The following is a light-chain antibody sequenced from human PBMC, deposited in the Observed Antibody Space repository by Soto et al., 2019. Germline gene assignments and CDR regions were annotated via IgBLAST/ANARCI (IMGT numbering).Light chain of an antibody. CDR2: GAS. CDR3: QRYGTSLPLT. CDR1: QSVSSNY. J-gene: IGKJ4*01. V-gene: IGKV3-20*01. Sequence: ENVLTQSPGTLSLSPGDRATLSCRASQSVSSNYLAWYQQKPGQAPRLLIHGASSRATGIPDRFRGSGSGTDFTLTISRLEPEDFAVYYCQRYGTSLPLTFGGGTKVDIK.